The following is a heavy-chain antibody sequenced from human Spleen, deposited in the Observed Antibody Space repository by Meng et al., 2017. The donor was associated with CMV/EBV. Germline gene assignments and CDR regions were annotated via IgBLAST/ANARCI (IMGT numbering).Heavy chain of an antibody. Sequence: SETLSLTCTVSGGSISSGDYYWNWIRQHPGKGLEWIGYIYSSGSTYYNPSLKSRVTISVDTSKNQFTLKLSSVTAADTAVYYWASFSCSSTSCYNAFDYWGQGTLVTVSS. CDR2: IYSSGST. J-gene: IGHJ4*02. CDR3: ASFSCSSTSCYNAFDY. CDR1: GGSISSGDYY. V-gene: IGHV4-31*03. D-gene: IGHD2-2*02.